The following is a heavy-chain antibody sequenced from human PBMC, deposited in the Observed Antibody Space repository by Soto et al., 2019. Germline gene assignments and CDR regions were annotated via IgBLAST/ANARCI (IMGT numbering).Heavy chain of an antibody. CDR1: GFTFTSYA. CDR3: ARGLIYDSSGYYFDY. CDR2: ISAYNGNT. Sequence: VASVKVSCKASGFTFTSYAITWVRQAPGQGLEWMGWISAYNGNTNYAQNLQGRVTMTTDTSTSTAYMELGSLTSDDTAVYYCARGLIYDSSGYYFDYWGQGTLVTVSS. V-gene: IGHV1-18*01. J-gene: IGHJ4*02. D-gene: IGHD3-22*01.